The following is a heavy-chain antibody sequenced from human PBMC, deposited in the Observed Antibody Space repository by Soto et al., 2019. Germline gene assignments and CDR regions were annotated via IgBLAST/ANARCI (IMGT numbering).Heavy chain of an antibody. D-gene: IGHD5-12*01. CDR2: IYHSGST. CDR1: GYSISSGYY. Sequence: CETLSLTCSVSGYSISSGYYWGWIGQPPGKGLEWIGSIYHSGSTYDNPSLKSRVTISVDTSKNQFSLKLSSVTAADTAVYYCAAHRRDGYNYFDYWGQGTLVTVSS. CDR3: AAHRRDGYNYFDY. V-gene: IGHV4-38-2*01. J-gene: IGHJ4*02.